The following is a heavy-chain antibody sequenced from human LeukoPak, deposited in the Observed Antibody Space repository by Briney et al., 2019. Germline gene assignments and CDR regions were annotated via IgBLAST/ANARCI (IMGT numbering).Heavy chain of an antibody. CDR1: GYTFTSTSSF. V-gene: IGHV1-46*01. CDR2: VNPDGGVT. Sequence: ASVKVSCKASGYTFTSTSSFMHWVRQAPGQGLEWMGIVNPDGGVTTYAQKFQGRVTMTRDMSTSTVYMELSSLRSEDTAVYYCAREVGAPDYWGQGTLVTVSS. J-gene: IGHJ4*02. CDR3: AREVGAPDY. D-gene: IGHD1-26*01.